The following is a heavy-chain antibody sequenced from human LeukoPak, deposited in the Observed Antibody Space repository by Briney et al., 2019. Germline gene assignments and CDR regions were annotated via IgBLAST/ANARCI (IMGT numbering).Heavy chain of an antibody. CDR3: ARGVRIAAAGTEGDPSFDY. D-gene: IGHD6-13*01. CDR1: GYTFTGYY. V-gene: IGHV1-2*02. Sequence: GASVKVSCKASGYTFTGYYMHWVRQAPGQGLEWMGWINPNSGGTNYAQKFQGRVTMTRDTSISTAYMELSRLRSDDTAVYHCARGVRIAAAGTEGDPSFDYWGQGTLVTVSS. CDR2: INPNSGGT. J-gene: IGHJ4*02.